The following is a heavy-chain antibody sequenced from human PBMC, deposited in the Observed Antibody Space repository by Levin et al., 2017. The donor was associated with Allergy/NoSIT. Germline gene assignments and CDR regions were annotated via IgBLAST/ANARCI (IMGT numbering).Heavy chain of an antibody. CDR2: IYYSGTT. CDR3: ARSRSYSSSWYTGYFDY. J-gene: IGHJ4*02. CDR1: GGSIFDGNYY. Sequence: SETLSLTCTVSGGSIFDGNYYWTWIRQPPGTGLEWIGYIYYSGTTYYSPSLKSRLTMSVDTSNNQFSLKLTSVTAADTAVYYCARSRSYSSSWYTGYFDYWGQGALVAVSS. D-gene: IGHD6-13*01. V-gene: IGHV4-30-4*01.